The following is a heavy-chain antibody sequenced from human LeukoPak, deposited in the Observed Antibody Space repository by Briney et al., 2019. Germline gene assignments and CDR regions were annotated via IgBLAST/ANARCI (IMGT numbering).Heavy chain of an antibody. Sequence: GRSLRLSCAASGFTFSSYGMHWVRQAPGKGLEWVAVISYDGSNKYYADSVKGRFTISRDNSKNTLYLQMNSLRAEDTAVYYCAKDPKGSTVTTYWFVYWGQGTLVTVSS. CDR2: ISYDGSNK. J-gene: IGHJ4*02. V-gene: IGHV3-30*18. CDR3: AKDPKGSTVTTYWFVY. CDR1: GFTFSSYG. D-gene: IGHD4-17*01.